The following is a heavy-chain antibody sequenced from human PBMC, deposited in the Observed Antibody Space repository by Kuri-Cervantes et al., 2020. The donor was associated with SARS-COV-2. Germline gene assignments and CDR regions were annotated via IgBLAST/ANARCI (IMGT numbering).Heavy chain of an antibody. CDR3: ARAFVLGYCSSTSCYTLNFDY. Sequence: ASVKVSCKASGYTFTGHYMHWVRQAPGQGLEWMGWINPNSGGTNYAQKFQGRVTMTRDTSISTAYVELSRLRSDDTAVYYCARAFVLGYCSSTSCYTLNFDYWGQGTLVTVSS. CDR1: GYTFTGHY. V-gene: IGHV1-2*02. J-gene: IGHJ4*02. D-gene: IGHD2-2*02. CDR2: INPNSGGT.